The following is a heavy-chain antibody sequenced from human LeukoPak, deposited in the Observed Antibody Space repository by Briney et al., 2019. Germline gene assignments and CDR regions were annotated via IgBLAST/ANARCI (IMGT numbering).Heavy chain of an antibody. CDR1: GYTFTSYG. CDR2: INPTGGST. D-gene: IGHD5-24*01. CDR3: ARIRDGYNDAYDI. Sequence: ASVKVSCKASGYTFTSYGISWVRQAPGQGLEWMGLINPTGGSTGYAQKFQGRVTMTRDMSTSTDYMELSSLRSEDTAIYYCARIRDGYNDAYDIWGQGTVVTVPS. J-gene: IGHJ3*02. V-gene: IGHV1-46*01.